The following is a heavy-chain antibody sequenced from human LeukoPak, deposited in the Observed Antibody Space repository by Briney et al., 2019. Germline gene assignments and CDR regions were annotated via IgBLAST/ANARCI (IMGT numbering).Heavy chain of an antibody. CDR3: ARESSGYTGHGNFDY. CDR2: INTGGST. V-gene: IGHV4-4*07. D-gene: IGHD5-12*01. CDR1: GGSISTYY. J-gene: IGHJ4*02. Sequence: SETLSLTCSVSGGSISTYYWSWIRQPAGKVLEGIGRINTGGSTNYNASLKGRGTISVDTSKNQYSLSLSSVTAADTAVYYCARESSGYTGHGNFDYWGQGTLVTVSS.